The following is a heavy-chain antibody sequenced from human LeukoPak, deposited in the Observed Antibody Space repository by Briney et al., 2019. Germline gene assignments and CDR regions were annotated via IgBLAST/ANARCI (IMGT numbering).Heavy chain of an antibody. Sequence: SETLSLTCAVYGGSFSGYYWSWIRQPPGKGLEWIGYIYYSGSTNYNPSLKSRVTISVDTSKNQFSLKLSSVTAADTAVYYCARSPSGCRIARNNWFDPWGQGTLVTVSS. V-gene: IGHV4-59*01. CDR1: GGSFSGYY. D-gene: IGHD6-13*01. CDR2: IYYSGST. J-gene: IGHJ5*02. CDR3: ARSPSGCRIARNNWFDP.